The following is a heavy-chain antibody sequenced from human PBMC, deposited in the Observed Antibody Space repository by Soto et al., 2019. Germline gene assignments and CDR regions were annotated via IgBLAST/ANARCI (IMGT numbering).Heavy chain of an antibody. J-gene: IGHJ6*02. V-gene: IGHV4-34*01. CDR2: INHSGST. D-gene: IGHD1-26*01. Sequence: SETLSLTCAVYGGSFSGYYWSWVRQPPGKGLEWIGEINHSGSTNYNPSLKSRVTISVDTSKNQFSLKLNSVTATDTAVYYCARGPKGEVGGTWYYYAMDVWGQGTTVTVSS. CDR1: GGSFSGYY. CDR3: ARGPKGEVGGTWYYYAMDV.